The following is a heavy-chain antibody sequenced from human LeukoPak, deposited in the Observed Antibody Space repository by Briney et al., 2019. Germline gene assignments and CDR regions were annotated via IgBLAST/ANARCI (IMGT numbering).Heavy chain of an antibody. D-gene: IGHD6-13*01. Sequence: ASVEVSCKASGYTFATYGFCWVRQAPGHGLEWMGWISANSGKTDYAQKFQGRVTMTTDTSTTTAYMELRSLRPDDTALYFCAKVAGDRMDHWGQGTLLTVSS. CDR3: AKVAGDRMDH. CDR1: GYTFATYG. CDR2: ISANSGKT. V-gene: IGHV1-18*01. J-gene: IGHJ4*02.